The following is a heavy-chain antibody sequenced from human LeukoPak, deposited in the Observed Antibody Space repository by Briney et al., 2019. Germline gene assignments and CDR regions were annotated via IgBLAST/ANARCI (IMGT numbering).Heavy chain of an antibody. Sequence: GGSLRLSCAASGFTVSSNYMSWVRQAPGKGLEWVSYISSSSSTIYYADSVKGRFTISRDNAKNSLYLQMNSLRAEDTAVYYCARAAYYYGSGSYSGTLNWFDPWGQGTLVTVSS. D-gene: IGHD3-10*01. CDR2: ISSSSSTI. CDR3: ARAAYYYGSGSYSGTLNWFDP. V-gene: IGHV3-48*01. J-gene: IGHJ5*02. CDR1: GFTVSSNY.